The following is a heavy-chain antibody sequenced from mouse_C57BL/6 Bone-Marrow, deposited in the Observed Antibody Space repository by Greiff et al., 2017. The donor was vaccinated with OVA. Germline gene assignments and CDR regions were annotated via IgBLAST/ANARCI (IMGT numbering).Heavy chain of an antibody. D-gene: IGHD2-5*01. V-gene: IGHV1-78*01. Sequence: QVQLQQSDAELVKPGASVKISCKVSGYTFTDHTIHWMKQRPEQGLEWIGYIYPRDGSTKYNEKFKGKATLTADKSSSTAYLQLHSLTSEDAAVYFCASPAYYSNFDCWGQGTTLTVSS. J-gene: IGHJ2*01. CDR3: ASPAYYSNFDC. CDR2: IYPRDGST. CDR1: GYTFTDHT.